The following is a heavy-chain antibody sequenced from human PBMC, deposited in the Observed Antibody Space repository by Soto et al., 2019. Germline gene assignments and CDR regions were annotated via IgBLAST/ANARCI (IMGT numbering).Heavy chain of an antibody. Sequence: QLHLVQSGAVVKKPGASVTVSCSASGYPVTAYYMHWVRQAPGRGLEWMGGINPATGAAKYTQTFQGRVTLPRDTSTSTVFMELCGLTSEDTAVFYCARGGGVGVAGSAAFDMWGQGTLVTVSS. V-gene: IGHV1-2*02. CDR2: INPATGAA. CDR1: GYPVTAYY. D-gene: IGHD3-3*01. J-gene: IGHJ3*02. CDR3: ARGGGVGVAGSAAFDM.